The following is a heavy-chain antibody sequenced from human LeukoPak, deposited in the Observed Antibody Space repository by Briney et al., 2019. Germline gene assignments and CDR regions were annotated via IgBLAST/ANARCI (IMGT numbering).Heavy chain of an antibody. J-gene: IGHJ4*02. V-gene: IGHV3-23*01. Sequence: GGSLRLSCAASGFTFSNYAMSWVRQAPGKGLEWVSGISGSGGSTYYADSVKGRFTISRDNAKNSLYLQMNSLRAEDTAVYYCASRPGYCSGGSCLPFDYWGQGTLVTVSS. CDR3: ASRPGYCSGGSCLPFDY. D-gene: IGHD2-15*01. CDR2: ISGSGGST. CDR1: GFTFSNYA.